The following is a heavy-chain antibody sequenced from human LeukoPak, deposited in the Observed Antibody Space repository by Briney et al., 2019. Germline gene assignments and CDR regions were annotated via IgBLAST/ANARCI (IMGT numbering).Heavy chain of an antibody. CDR2: IYYSGST. CDR3: GGVGGGGTQPGYYYGMDV. Sequence: PSETLSLTCTVSGGSVSSGSYYWSWIRQPPGKGLEWIGYIYYSGSTNYNPSLKSRVTISVDTSKNQFSLKLSSVTAADTAVYYCGGVGGGGTQPGYYYGMDVWGQGTTVTVSS. J-gene: IGHJ6*02. V-gene: IGHV4-61*01. D-gene: IGHD3-16*01. CDR1: GGSVSSGSYY.